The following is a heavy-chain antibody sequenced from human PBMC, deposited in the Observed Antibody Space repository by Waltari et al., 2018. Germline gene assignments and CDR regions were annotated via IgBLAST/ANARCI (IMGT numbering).Heavy chain of an antibody. V-gene: IGHV4-39*07. J-gene: IGHJ4*02. D-gene: IGHD1-26*01. CDR3: ARDSGSYSLDY. CDR2: IYYSGST. CDR1: GGSISSSSYY. Sequence: QLQLQESGPGLVKPSETLSLTCTVSGGSISSSSYYWGWIRQPPGKGLEWIGSIYYSGSTYYNPSLKRRVTISVDTSKNQFSLKLSSVTAADTAVYYCARDSGSYSLDYWGQGTLVTVSS.